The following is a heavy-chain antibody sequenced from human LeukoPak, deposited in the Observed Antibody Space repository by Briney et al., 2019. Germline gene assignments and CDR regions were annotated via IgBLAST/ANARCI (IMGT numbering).Heavy chain of an antibody. CDR1: GFTFSSYD. V-gene: IGHV3-23*01. J-gene: IGHJ3*02. Sequence: GGSLRLSCAASGFTFSSYDMSWVRQAPGKGLEWVSAISGSGGSTYYADSVKGRFTISRDNSKNTLYLQMNSLRAEDTAVYYCAKVRPRPYSYGYGNGAFDIWGQGTMVTVSS. D-gene: IGHD5-18*01. CDR3: AKVRPRPYSYGYGNGAFDI. CDR2: ISGSGGST.